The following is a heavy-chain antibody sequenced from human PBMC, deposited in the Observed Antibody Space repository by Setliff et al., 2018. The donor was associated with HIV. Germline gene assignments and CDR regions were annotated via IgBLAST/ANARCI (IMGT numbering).Heavy chain of an antibody. V-gene: IGHV4-34*01. J-gene: IGHJ2*01. CDR2: ISHSGRT. Sequence: PSETLSLTCAVYVGSFSGYYWSWIRQPPGKGLEWIGEISHSGRTNYNPSLKSRVTISVDTSKNQFSLKLSSVTAADTAVYYCARGPLDSSGYRSDAFDIWGRGTLVTVSS. D-gene: IGHD3-22*01. CDR3: ARGPLDSSGYRSDAFDI. CDR1: VGSFSGYY.